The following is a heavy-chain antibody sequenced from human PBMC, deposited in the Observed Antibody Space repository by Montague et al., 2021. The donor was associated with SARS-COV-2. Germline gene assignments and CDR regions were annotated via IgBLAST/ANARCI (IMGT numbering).Heavy chain of an antibody. CDR3: ASLTLGYCSSTSGYRDWFDP. Sequence: SETLSLTCAVYGGSFSGYYWSWIRQPPGKGLEWIGEINHSGSTNYNPSLKSRVTISVDTSKNQFSLKLSSVTAADTAVYYCASLTLGYCSSTSGYRDWFDPWGQGTLVTVSS. V-gene: IGHV4-34*01. D-gene: IGHD2-2*02. J-gene: IGHJ5*02. CDR1: GGSFSGYY. CDR2: INHSGST.